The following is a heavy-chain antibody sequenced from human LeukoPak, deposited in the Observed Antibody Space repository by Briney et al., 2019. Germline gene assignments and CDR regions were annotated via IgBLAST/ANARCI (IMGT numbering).Heavy chain of an antibody. J-gene: IGHJ4*02. CDR2: IYTSGST. V-gene: IGHV4-4*07. CDR1: GGSISSYY. Sequence: SETLSLTCTVSGGSISSYYWSWIRQPAGKGLEWIGRIYTSGSTNYNPSLKSRVTMSVGTSKNQFSLKLSSVTAADTAVYYCARHASSGWYWYFDYWGQGTLVTVSS. D-gene: IGHD6-19*01. CDR3: ARHASSGWYWYFDY.